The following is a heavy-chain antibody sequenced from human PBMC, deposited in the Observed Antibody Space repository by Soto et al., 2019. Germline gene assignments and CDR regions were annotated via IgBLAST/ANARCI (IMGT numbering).Heavy chain of an antibody. D-gene: IGHD1-1*01. CDR1: GGSITSDDYY. V-gene: IGHV4-31*03. CDR3: ARGGTDNEWFDS. CDR2: IFNSGST. Sequence: QVQLQESGPGLVKPSQTLSLTCNVSGGSITSDDYYWAWIRQHPGGGLVWIGHIFNSGSTHYNPSLRSRVTTSVDTSKNQFSLKLSSVTAADTAVYYCARGGTDNEWFDSWGQGTLVTVSS. J-gene: IGHJ5*01.